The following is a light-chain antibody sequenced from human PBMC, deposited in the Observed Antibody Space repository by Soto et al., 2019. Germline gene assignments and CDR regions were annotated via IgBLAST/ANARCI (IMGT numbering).Light chain of an antibody. CDR1: QSVSSN. V-gene: IGKV3-15*01. CDR3: QQYNNWPQWT. CDR2: GAS. J-gene: IGKJ1*01. Sequence: EVVMTQSPATLSVSPVERATLSCTASQSVSSNLAWYQQKPGQAPRLLIYGASTRATGIPARFSGSGSGTEFTLTISSLQSEDFAVYYCQQYNNWPQWTFGQGTKVDIK.